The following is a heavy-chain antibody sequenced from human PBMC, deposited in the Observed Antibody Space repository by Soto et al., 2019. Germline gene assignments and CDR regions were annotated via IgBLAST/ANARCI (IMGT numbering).Heavy chain of an antibody. D-gene: IGHD6-13*01. Sequence: SVQVSFKGSRYSIKSYTIHWVRQAPGQRLEWMGWINAGVGHTKYSQKYQGRVTLTTDTSARTVYMDLGSLRSEDTAVYYCAGDTPLSSALGYWGQGTLVTVSS. V-gene: IGHV1-3*01. CDR2: INAGVGHT. CDR1: RYSIKSYT. J-gene: IGHJ4*02. CDR3: AGDTPLSSALGY.